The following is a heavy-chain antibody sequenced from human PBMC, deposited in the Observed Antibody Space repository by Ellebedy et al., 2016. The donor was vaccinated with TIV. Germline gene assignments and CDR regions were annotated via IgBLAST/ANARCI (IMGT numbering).Heavy chain of an antibody. CDR1: VCTFSNNA. J-gene: IGHJ6*02. CDR2: INPIIGIA. Sequence: AASVKVSCKASVCTFSNNAIRWVRQAPGQGLEWMGWINPIIGIANYAQKFQGRVTITADNSTSTAYMGLRSLRSEDTAVYYCARLHSKVVSSSGYGMDVWGQGTTVTVSS. V-gene: IGHV1-69*10. CDR3: ARLHSKVVSSSGYGMDV. D-gene: IGHD3-22*01.